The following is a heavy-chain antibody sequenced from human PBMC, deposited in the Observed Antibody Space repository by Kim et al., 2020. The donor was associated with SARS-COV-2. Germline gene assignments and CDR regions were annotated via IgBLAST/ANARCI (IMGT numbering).Heavy chain of an antibody. Sequence: GGSLRLSCAASGFTFSSYGMHWVRQAPGKGLEWVAVISYDGSNKYYADSVKGRFTISRDNSKNTLYLQMNSLRAEDTAVDYCAKESGSGSYYAWTYYYYGMDVCGRGTTVTVSS. CDR2: ISYDGSNK. V-gene: IGHV3-30*18. D-gene: IGHD3-10*01. J-gene: IGHJ6*02. CDR3: AKESGSGSYYAWTYYYYGMDV. CDR1: GFTFSSYG.